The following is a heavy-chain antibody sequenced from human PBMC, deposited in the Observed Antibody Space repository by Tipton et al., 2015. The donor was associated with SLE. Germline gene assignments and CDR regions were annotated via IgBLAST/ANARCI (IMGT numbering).Heavy chain of an antibody. CDR3: ARHGSLRSPLQH. D-gene: IGHD3-3*01. CDR1: GGSISSTSYY. J-gene: IGHJ1*01. CDR2: IYYSGST. V-gene: IGHV4-39*01. Sequence: TLSLTCTVSGGSISSTSYYWGWVRQPPGKGLEWIGSIYYSGSTYYNPSLKSRVTISVDTSKNQFSLKLSSVTAADTAVYYCARHGSLRSPLQHWGQGTLVTVSS.